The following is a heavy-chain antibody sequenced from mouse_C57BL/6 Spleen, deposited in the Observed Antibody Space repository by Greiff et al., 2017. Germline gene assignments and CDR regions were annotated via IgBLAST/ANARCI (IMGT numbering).Heavy chain of an antibody. CDR2: ISYDGSN. Sequence: EVKLQESGPGLVKPSQSLSLTCSVTGYSITSGYYWNWIRQFPGNKLEWMGYISYDGSNNYNPSLKNRISITRDTSKNQFFLKLNSVTTEDTATXNCARAGAYGSSYVWCAYWGQGTLVTVSA. CDR1: GYSITSGYY. CDR3: ARAGAYGSSYVWCAY. D-gene: IGHD1-1*01. J-gene: IGHJ3*01. V-gene: IGHV3-6*01.